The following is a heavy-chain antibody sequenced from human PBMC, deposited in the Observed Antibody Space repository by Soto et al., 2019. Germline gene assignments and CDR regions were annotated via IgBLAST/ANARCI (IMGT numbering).Heavy chain of an antibody. CDR1: GFTFSSYE. CDR3: ARGYANPPTWLHRPDYFDY. J-gene: IGHJ4*02. Sequence: PGGSLRLSCAASGFTFSSYEMNWVRQAPGKGLEWVSYISSSGSTIYYADSVKGRFTISRDNAKNSLYLQMNSLRAEDTAVYYCARGYANPPTWLHRPDYFDYWGQGTLVTVSS. CDR2: ISSSGSTI. D-gene: IGHD5-12*01. V-gene: IGHV3-48*03.